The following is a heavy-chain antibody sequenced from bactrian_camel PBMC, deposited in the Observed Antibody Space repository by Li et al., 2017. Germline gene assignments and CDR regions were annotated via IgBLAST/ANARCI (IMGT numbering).Heavy chain of an antibody. J-gene: IGHJ4*01. CDR3: AAVASLRWGSAARWMSLWRGLPLWV. V-gene: IGHV3S40*01. D-gene: IGHD1*01. CDR2: ISRSSDIT. Sequence: VQLVESGGGLVQPGGSLRLSCEASGFPFSNYAMYWVRQAPGKGLEWVSSISRSSDITQYAASVQGRFTSSQANGKNTMTLQMNGLRPEDTDTYYCAAVASLRWGSAARWMSLWRGLPLWVLGPGDPGHRLV. CDR1: GFPFSNYA.